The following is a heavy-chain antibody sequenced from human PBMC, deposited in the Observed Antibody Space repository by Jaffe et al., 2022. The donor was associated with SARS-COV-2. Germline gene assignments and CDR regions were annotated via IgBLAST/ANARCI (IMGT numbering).Heavy chain of an antibody. V-gene: IGHV3-9*01. Sequence: DVQLVESGGDLVQPGGSLRLSCVASGFTFDDHAIHWVRQAPGKGLEWVSGISWNSDEIDYVDSVKGRFTISRDNAKNSVYLQMNRLRPEDTAFYFCVRARRPSVRAVPAYFDDWGRGTLVSVSS. CDR2: ISWNSDEI. CDR3: VRARRPSVRAVPAYFDD. CDR1: GFTFDDHA. J-gene: IGHJ4*02. D-gene: IGHD3-10*02.